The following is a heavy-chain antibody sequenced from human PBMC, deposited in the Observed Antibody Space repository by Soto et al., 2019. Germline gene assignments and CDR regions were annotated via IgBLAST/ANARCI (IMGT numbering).Heavy chain of an antibody. Sequence: SENLSLTCTVSGVTIIHYYRTWIRQPPGKRLEWIGAIYYTGSTTYNPSLRSRVTFSVDTSKNQFSLSLTFVTAEDTAVYFCAKVVSGGNLDYWGQGTLLTVSS. CDR2: IYYTGST. D-gene: IGHD6-25*01. V-gene: IGHV4-59*01. CDR3: AKVVSGGNLDY. CDR1: GVTIIHYY. J-gene: IGHJ4*02.